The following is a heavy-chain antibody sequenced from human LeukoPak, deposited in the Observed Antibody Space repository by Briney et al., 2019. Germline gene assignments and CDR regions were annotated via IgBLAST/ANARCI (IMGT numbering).Heavy chain of an antibody. CDR3: ARATDYPWYFDY. J-gene: IGHJ4*02. CDR2: FFLKGST. CDR1: GYSITSAYY. D-gene: IGHD4-11*01. V-gene: IGHV4-38-2*02. Sequence: PSETLSLTCTVSGYSITSAYYWGWIRQPPGKGLEWIGSFFLKGSTYYNPSLKSRVTISVDTSKNQFSLKLNSVTAADTAVYYCARATDYPWYFDYWGQGTLVTVSS.